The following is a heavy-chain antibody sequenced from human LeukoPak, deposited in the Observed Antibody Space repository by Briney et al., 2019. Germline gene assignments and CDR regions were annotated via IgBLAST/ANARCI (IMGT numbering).Heavy chain of an antibody. V-gene: IGHV3-30*18. D-gene: IGHD1-26*01. Sequence: GRSLRLSCAASGFTFSSYGMHWVRQAPGKGLEWVAVISYDGSNKYYADSVKGRFTISRDNSKNTLYLQMNSLRAEDTAVNYCAKDRGVGAPFDYWGQGTLVTVSS. CDR2: ISYDGSNK. J-gene: IGHJ4*02. CDR1: GFTFSSYG. CDR3: AKDRGVGAPFDY.